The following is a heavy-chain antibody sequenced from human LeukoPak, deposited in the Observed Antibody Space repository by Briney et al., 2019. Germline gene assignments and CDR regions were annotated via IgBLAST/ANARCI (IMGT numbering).Heavy chain of an antibody. CDR3: ARHLGAWPQAAGSLQYFDY. V-gene: IGHV4-39*01. CDR1: GGSISSSSYY. J-gene: IGHJ4*02. D-gene: IGHD6-13*01. Sequence: PSETLSLTCTVSGGSISSSSYYWGWIRQPPGKGLEWIGSIYYSGSTYYNPSLKSRVTISVDTSKNQFSLKLSSVTAADTAVYYCARHLGAWPQAAGSLQYFDYWGQGTLVTVSS. CDR2: IYYSGST.